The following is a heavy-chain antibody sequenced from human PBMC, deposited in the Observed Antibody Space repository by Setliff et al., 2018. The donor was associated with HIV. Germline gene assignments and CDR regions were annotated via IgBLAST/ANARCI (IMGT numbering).Heavy chain of an antibody. CDR3: ARYSPRGYTLTGPY. CDR2: IYYSGST. Sequence: LSLTCTVSGGSVGSGSYYWSWIRQPPGKGLEWIGYIYYSGSTKHNPSLKSRVTISLDTSKNQFSLKLTSVTAADTAVYYCARYSPRGYTLTGPYWGQGTLVTVSS. J-gene: IGHJ4*02. V-gene: IGHV4-61*01. D-gene: IGHD6-25*01. CDR1: GGSVGSGSYY.